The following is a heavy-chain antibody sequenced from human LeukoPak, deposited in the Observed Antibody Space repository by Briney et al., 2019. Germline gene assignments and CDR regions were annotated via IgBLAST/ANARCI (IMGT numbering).Heavy chain of an antibody. D-gene: IGHD2-15*01. CDR1: GFTLSSQY. Sequence: GGSLTLSCAASGFTLSSQYMRWLRQAPGKGLEWVSVIYSGGSTYYPDPVPGRFTISRDNSKCTLYLQMNSLRAEDTAVYYCAREDRFDPWGQGNPGTVSS. J-gene: IGHJ5*02. CDR3: AREDRFDP. V-gene: IGHV3-53*01. CDR2: IYSGGST.